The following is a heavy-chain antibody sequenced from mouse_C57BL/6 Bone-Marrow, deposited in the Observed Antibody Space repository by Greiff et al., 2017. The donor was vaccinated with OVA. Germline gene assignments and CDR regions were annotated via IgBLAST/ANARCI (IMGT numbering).Heavy chain of an antibody. V-gene: IGHV5-4*01. D-gene: IGHD1-1*02. CDR3: ARDRGLWY. J-gene: IGHJ4*01. CDR2: ISDGGSYT. CDR1: GFTFSSYA. Sequence: DVQLVESGGGLVKPGGSLKLSCAASGFTFSSYAMSWVRQTPEKRLEWVATISDGGSYTYYPDNVKGRFTISRDNAKNNLYLQMSHLKSEDTAMYYCARDRGLWYWGQGTSVTVSS.